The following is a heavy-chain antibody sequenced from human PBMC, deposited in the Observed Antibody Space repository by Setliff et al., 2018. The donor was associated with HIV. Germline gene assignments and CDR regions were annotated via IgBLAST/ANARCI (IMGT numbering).Heavy chain of an antibody. CDR2: ISGSGRGT. V-gene: IGHV3-23*01. J-gene: IGHJ4*02. Sequence: GGSLRLSCAASGFTFSNHVMNWVRQAPGKGLEWVSAISGSGRGTYYADSVKGRFTISRDNSKNTLYLQVNSLRTEDTAVYFCARDDRWVYNDYLDYWGQGTLVTVSS. CDR3: ARDDRWVYNDYLDY. CDR1: GFTFSNHV. D-gene: IGHD3-10*01.